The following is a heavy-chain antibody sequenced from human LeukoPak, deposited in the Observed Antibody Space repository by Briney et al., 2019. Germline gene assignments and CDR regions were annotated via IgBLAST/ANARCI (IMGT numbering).Heavy chain of an antibody. D-gene: IGHD1-26*01. CDR2: IDPNSGVR. J-gene: IGHJ4*02. V-gene: IGHV1-2*06. Sequence: ASVMVSCKASKYTFSAYYVHWVRQAPGQGLEWMGRIDPNSGVRNYPQKFQGRVTMTRDTSISTAYMELSRLRSDDTAVYYCARGLSGSPVEFDYWGQGTLVTVSS. CDR1: KYTFSAYY. CDR3: ARGLSGSPVEFDY.